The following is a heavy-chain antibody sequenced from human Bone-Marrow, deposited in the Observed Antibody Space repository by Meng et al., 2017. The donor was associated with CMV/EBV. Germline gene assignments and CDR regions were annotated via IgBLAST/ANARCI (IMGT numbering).Heavy chain of an antibody. J-gene: IGHJ4*02. CDR2: ISSSSSYI. Sequence: GESLKISCAASGFTFSSYSMNWVRQAPGRGLEWVSSISSSSSYIYYADSVKGRFTISRDNAKNSLYLQMNSLRAEDTAVYYCARDLGTIDYWGQGPLVTCSS. V-gene: IGHV3-21*01. CDR1: GFTFSSYS. CDR3: ARDLGTIDY.